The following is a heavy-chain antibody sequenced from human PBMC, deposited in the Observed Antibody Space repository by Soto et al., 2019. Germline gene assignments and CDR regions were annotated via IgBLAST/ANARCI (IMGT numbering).Heavy chain of an antibody. CDR2: INHSGST. J-gene: IGHJ5*02. V-gene: IGHV4-34*01. CDR3: ARAIRGNAIWVVVTAIGRWFDP. CDR1: GGSFSGYY. D-gene: IGHD2-21*02. Sequence: SETLSLTCAVYGGSFSGYYWSWIRQPPGKGLEWIGEINHSGSTNYNPSLKSRVTISVDTSKNQFSLKLSSVTAADTAVYYCARAIRGNAIWVVVTAIGRWFDPWGQGTLVTLS.